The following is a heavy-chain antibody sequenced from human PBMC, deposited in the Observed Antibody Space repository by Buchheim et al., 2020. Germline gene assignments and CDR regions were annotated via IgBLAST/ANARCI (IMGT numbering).Heavy chain of an antibody. J-gene: IGHJ4*02. Sequence: EVQLLASGGGLVQPGGSLRLSCAASGFTSSSYAMRWVRQAPGKGLEWVSTISGNDDSTYYTDSVKGRFTISRDNSKNTLDLQMNSLRVEDTAVYYCVKASGSWYWGQGTL. CDR2: ISGNDDST. V-gene: IGHV3-23*01. CDR1: GFTSSSYA. CDR3: VKASGSWY. D-gene: IGHD6-13*01.